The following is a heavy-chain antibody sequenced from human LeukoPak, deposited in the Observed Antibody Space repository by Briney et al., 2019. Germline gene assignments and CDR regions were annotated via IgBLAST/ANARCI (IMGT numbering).Heavy chain of an antibody. D-gene: IGHD3-3*01. CDR3: ARLKDDVTRFDY. V-gene: IGHV3-7*01. CDR1: GFSFSRYW. J-gene: IGHJ4*02. CDR2: INQDVSRV. Sequence: GGSLRLSRSGSGFSFSRYWLAWVRQAPGKGLEWVASINQDVSRVHYVDSVKGRFTISRDNAKSSLFLQMTSLRVEDTAVYYCARLKDDVTRFDYWSQGTLVTVSS.